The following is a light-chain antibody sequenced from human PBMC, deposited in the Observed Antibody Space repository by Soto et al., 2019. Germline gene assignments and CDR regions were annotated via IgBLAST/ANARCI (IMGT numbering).Light chain of an antibody. Sequence: QSVLTQPPSASGSPGQSVTISSTGTSRDVGGYNYVSWYQQHPGKAPKLMIYEVSKRPSGVPDRFSGSKSGNRDSLTVSGLQAADEADYYCSACAGSNNLLFGGGTKVTVL. CDR1: SRDVGGYNY. CDR2: EVS. J-gene: IGLJ2*01. CDR3: SACAGSNNLL. V-gene: IGLV2-8*01.